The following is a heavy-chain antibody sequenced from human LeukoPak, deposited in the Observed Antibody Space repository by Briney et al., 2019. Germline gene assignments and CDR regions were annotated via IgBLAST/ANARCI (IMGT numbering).Heavy chain of an antibody. J-gene: IGHJ6*02. D-gene: IGHD5-12*01. CDR1: GFTVSSNH. Sequence: PGGSLRLSCAASGFTVSSNHMSWVRQAPEKGLEWVSVIYSGGSTYYADSVKGRFTISRDNSKNTLYLQMNSLRAEDTAVYYCARVRGYSGYESKFYYYGMDVWGQGTTVTVSS. V-gene: IGHV3-53*01. CDR3: ARVRGYSGYESKFYYYGMDV. CDR2: IYSGGST.